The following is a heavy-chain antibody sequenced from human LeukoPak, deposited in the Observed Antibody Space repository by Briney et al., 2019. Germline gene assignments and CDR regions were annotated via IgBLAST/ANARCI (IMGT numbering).Heavy chain of an antibody. Sequence: SETLSLTCTVSDGSISSYYWSWIRQPPGKGLEWIGYTYFSGSTNYNPSLKSRVTISVDTSRNQFSLQLSSVTAADTAVYYCARTSHPHGSSWLFDYWGQGTLVTVSS. CDR2: TYFSGST. V-gene: IGHV4-59*01. CDR3: ARTSHPHGSSWLFDY. J-gene: IGHJ4*02. CDR1: DGSISSYY. D-gene: IGHD6-13*01.